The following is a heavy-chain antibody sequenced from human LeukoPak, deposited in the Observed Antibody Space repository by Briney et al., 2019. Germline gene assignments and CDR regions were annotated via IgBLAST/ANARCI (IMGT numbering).Heavy chain of an antibody. Sequence: ASVKVSCKASGYTFTGYYMRWVRQAPGQGLEWMGWINPNSGGTNYAQKFQGRVTMTRDTSISTAYMELSRLRSDDTAVYYCARDSEYQLLTWWFDPWGQGTLVTVPS. CDR2: INPNSGGT. CDR1: GYTFTGYY. V-gene: IGHV1-2*02. CDR3: ARDSEYQLLTWWFDP. J-gene: IGHJ5*02. D-gene: IGHD2-2*01.